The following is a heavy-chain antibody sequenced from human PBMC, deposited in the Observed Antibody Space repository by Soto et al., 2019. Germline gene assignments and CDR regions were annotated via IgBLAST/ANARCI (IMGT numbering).Heavy chain of an antibody. Sequence: QVQLVQSGDEVKKPGASVKDSCKASGYTFTSYGISWMRQAPGQWLEWMGWISAYNGNTNYAQKLQGRVTMTTDTSTSTAYMELRSLRSDDTAVYFCARLDSSAPDSEYWGQGTLVTVSS. CDR3: ARLDSSAPDSEY. J-gene: IGHJ4*02. CDR2: ISAYNGNT. D-gene: IGHD3-22*01. CDR1: GYTFTSYG. V-gene: IGHV1-18*01.